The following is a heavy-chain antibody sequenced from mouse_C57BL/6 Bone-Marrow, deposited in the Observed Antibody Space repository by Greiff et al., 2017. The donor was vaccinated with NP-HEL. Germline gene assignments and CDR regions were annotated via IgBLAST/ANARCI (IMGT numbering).Heavy chain of an antibody. CDR3: ARKRLPMDY. CDR1: GYTFTDYN. V-gene: IGHV1-22*01. CDR2: INPNNGGT. J-gene: IGHJ4*01. Sequence: VQLKQSGPELVKPGASVKMSCKASGYTFTDYNMHWVKQSHGKSLEWIGYINPNNGGTSYNQKFKGKATLTVNKSSSTAYMERRSLTSEDSAVYYCARKRLPMDYWGQGTSVTVSS.